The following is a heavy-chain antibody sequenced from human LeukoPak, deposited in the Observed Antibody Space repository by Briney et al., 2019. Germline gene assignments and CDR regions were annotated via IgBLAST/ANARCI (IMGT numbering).Heavy chain of an antibody. CDR3: ARGDDYKSTLFDY. J-gene: IGHJ4*02. Sequence: PSETLSLTCTVSGGSISSYYWNWIRQPPGKGLEWISYIYYRGSTNYNPSLKSRVTISVDTSKNQFSLKLSSATATDTAMYYCARGDDYKSTLFDYWGQGTLVTVSS. D-gene: IGHD5-12*01. V-gene: IGHV4-59*01. CDR2: IYYRGST. CDR1: GGSISSYY.